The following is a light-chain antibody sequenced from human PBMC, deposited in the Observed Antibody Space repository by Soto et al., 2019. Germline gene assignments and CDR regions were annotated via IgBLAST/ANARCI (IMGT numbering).Light chain of an antibody. J-gene: IGKJ1*01. CDR3: QQRSNWPRT. Sequence: IVLIQSPATLSVSPGERATLSCRASQNISNYLIWYRQKPGQAPRLLIYDVSNRATDIPSRFSGSGSGTDFTLTISSLEPEDLAVYYCQQRSNWPRTYGQGTKVDIK. CDR1: QNISNY. CDR2: DVS. V-gene: IGKV3-11*01.